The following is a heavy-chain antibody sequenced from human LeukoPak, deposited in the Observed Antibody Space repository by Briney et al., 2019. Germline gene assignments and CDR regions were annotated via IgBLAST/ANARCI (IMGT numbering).Heavy chain of an antibody. J-gene: IGHJ4*02. CDR2: IIPIFGTA. Sequence: SVKVSCKASGGTISSYANSWVRQAPGQGLEWMGGIIPIFGTANYAQKFQGRVTITADKSTSTAYMELSSLRSEDTAVYYCAGARVDNWNDAIDYWGQGTLVTVSS. V-gene: IGHV1-69*06. CDR1: GGTISSYA. D-gene: IGHD1-1*01. CDR3: AGARVDNWNDAIDY.